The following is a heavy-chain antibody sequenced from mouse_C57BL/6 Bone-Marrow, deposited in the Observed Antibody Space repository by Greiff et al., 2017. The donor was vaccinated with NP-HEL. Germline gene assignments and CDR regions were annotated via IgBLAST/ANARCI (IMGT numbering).Heavy chain of an antibody. Sequence: EVHLVESEGGLVQPGSSMKLSCTASGFTFSDYYMAWVRQVPEKGLEWVANINYDGSSTYYLDSLKSRFIISRDNAKNILYLQMSSLKSEDTATYYCARDDRGSRFAYWGQGTLVTVSA. J-gene: IGHJ3*01. D-gene: IGHD1-1*01. CDR1: GFTFSDYY. CDR3: ARDDRGSRFAY. CDR2: INYDGSST. V-gene: IGHV5-16*01.